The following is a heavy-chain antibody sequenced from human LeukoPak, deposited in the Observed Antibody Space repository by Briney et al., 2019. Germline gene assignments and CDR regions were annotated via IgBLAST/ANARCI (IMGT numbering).Heavy chain of an antibody. CDR1: GGSISSDTCY. Sequence: NSSETLSLTCTVSGGSISSDTCYWNWIRQPAGKGLEWIGRMYNSGSTNYNPSLKSRVSISVDTSNNQFSLRLSSVTASDTAVYYCVRERTMVGGADIWGQGTKVTVSS. CDR2: MYNSGST. CDR3: VRERTMVGGADI. V-gene: IGHV4-61*02. D-gene: IGHD2-21*01. J-gene: IGHJ3*02.